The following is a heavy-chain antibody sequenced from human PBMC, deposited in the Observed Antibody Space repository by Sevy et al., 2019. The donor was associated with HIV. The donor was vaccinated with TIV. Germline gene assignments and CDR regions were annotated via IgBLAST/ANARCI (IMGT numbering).Heavy chain of an antibody. V-gene: IGHV3-23*01. CDR1: GFTFSSHA. CDR2: ISDSGTTP. D-gene: IGHD1-26*01. J-gene: IGHJ4*02. Sequence: GGYLRLSCAASGFTFSSHAMSWVRQAPGKGLEWVSAISDSGTTPYYEDSVKGRFTISRDNSKNTLYLQMDGLRAEDTAIYYCARAFTGGYQQPFDYWGQGTLVNVSS. CDR3: ARAFTGGYQQPFDY.